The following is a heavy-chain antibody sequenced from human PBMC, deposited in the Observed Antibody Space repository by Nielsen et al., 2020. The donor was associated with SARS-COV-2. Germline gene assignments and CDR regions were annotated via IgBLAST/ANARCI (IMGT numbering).Heavy chain of an antibody. J-gene: IGHJ5*02. CDR1: GFTVSSNY. D-gene: IGHD2-8*01. CDR3: ARTYCTNGVCYSAFQARNWFDP. Sequence: GESLKISCAASGFTVSSNYMSWVRQAPGKGLEWVSVIYSGGSTYYADSVKGRFTISRDNSKNTLYLQMNSLRAEDTAVYYCARTYCTNGVCYSAFQARNWFDPWGQGTLVTVSS. CDR2: IYSGGST. V-gene: IGHV3-66*01.